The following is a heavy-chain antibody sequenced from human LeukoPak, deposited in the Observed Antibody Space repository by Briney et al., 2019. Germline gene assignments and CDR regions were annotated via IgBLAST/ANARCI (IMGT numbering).Heavy chain of an antibody. D-gene: IGHD6-13*01. Sequence: GGSLRLSCAASGFTFSSNWMHWVRQAPGKGLVWVSRVNTDGSSTTYADFVKGRFTISRDNAKNTLYLQMNSLKAEDTAVYYCARAPRYSSSWFDYWGQGTLVTVSS. V-gene: IGHV3-74*01. CDR2: VNTDGSST. CDR1: GFTFSSNW. CDR3: ARAPRYSSSWFDY. J-gene: IGHJ4*02.